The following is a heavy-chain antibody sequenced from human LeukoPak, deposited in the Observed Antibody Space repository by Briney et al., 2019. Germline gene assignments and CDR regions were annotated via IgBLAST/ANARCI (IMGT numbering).Heavy chain of an antibody. Sequence: ASVKVSRKASGYTFTSYGISWVRQAPGQGLEWMGWISAYNGNTNYAQKLQGRVTMTTDTSTSTAYIELRSLRSDDTAVYYCARATGRSACSSTSCYIVDWFDPWGQGTLVTVSS. CDR3: ARATGRSACSSTSCYIVDWFDP. CDR2: ISAYNGNT. D-gene: IGHD2-2*02. J-gene: IGHJ5*02. CDR1: GYTFTSYG. V-gene: IGHV1-18*01.